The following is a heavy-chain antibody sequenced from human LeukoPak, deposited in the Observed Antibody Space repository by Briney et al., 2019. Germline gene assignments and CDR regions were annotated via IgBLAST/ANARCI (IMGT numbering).Heavy chain of an antibody. D-gene: IGHD6-13*01. Sequence: SETLSLTCTVSGGSISSYYWSWIRQPPGKGLEWIGYIYYSGSTNYNPSLKSRVTISVDTSKNQFSLKLSSVTAAGTAVYYCARHGTGYSSSWYPSRGFDPWGQGTLVTVSS. CDR3: ARHGTGYSSSWYPSRGFDP. V-gene: IGHV4-59*08. J-gene: IGHJ5*02. CDR1: GGSISSYY. CDR2: IYYSGST.